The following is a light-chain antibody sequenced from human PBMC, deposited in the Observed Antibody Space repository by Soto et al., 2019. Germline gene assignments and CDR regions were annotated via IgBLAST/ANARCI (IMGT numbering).Light chain of an antibody. J-gene: IGKJ1*01. Sequence: EIVLTQSPGSLSLSAGERATVSCRASQSVNNNFLAWYQLRPGQAPRLLISGASSRATGIPDRISGSGSGTDFTLTISRLEPEDFAVYYCQQYGSSTWTFGQGTKVDI. CDR2: GAS. CDR1: QSVNNNF. V-gene: IGKV3-20*01. CDR3: QQYGSSTWT.